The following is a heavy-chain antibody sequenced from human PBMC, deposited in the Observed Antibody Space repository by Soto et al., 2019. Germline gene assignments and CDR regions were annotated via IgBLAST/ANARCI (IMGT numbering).Heavy chain of an antibody. V-gene: IGHV1-2*02. Sequence: VASVKVSCKASGYTFTGYYMHWVRQAPGQGLEWMGWINPNSGGTNYAQKFQGRVTMTRDTSISTAYMELSRLRSDDTAVYYCARDSYYDSSGHEEIDYWGQGTLVTVSS. D-gene: IGHD3-22*01. CDR2: INPNSGGT. CDR3: ARDSYYDSSGHEEIDY. J-gene: IGHJ4*02. CDR1: GYTFTGYY.